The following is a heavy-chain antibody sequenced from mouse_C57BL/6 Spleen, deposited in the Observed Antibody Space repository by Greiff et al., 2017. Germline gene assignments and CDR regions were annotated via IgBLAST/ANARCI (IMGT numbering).Heavy chain of an antibody. D-gene: IGHD1-1*01. CDR2: IEPSDSYT. V-gene: IGHV1-69*01. CDR3: ASGTTVVDWYFDV. J-gene: IGHJ1*03. Sequence: QVQLQQPGAELVMPGASVKLSCKASGYTFTSYWMHWVKQRPGQGLEWIGEIEPSDSYTNYNQKFKGKSTLTVDKSSSTAYMQLSSLTSEDSAVYYCASGTTVVDWYFDVWGTGTTVTVSS. CDR1: GYTFTSYW.